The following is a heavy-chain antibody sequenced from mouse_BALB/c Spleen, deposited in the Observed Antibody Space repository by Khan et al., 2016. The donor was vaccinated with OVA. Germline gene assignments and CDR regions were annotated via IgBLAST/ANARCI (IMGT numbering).Heavy chain of an antibody. CDR3: ARRAYYAYWYFDV. V-gene: IGHV3-2*02. CDR2: ISYSGST. CDR1: GYSITSDYA. J-gene: IGHJ1*01. D-gene: IGHD1-1*02. Sequence: EVQLVESGPGLVKPSQSLSLTCTVTGYSITSDYAWNWIRQFPGNKLEWMGYISYSGSTTYNPSLKSRISITRDTSKNQFFLQLNSVNTGDTATFVYARRAYYAYWYFDVWGAGTTVTVSS.